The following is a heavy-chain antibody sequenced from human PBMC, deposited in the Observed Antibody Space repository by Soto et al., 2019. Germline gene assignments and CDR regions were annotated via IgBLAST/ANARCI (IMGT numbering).Heavy chain of an antibody. V-gene: IGHV4-30-4*01. CDR1: GGSIRSGDYY. J-gene: IGHJ6*02. CDR2: IYYSGST. Sequence: PSETLSLTCTVSGGSIRSGDYYWSWIRRPPGKGLEWIGYIYYSGSTYYKPSLKSRVTISVDTSKNQFSLKLSSVTAADTAVYYCERDKRGDIYYYYGMDVWGQGTTVTVSS. CDR3: ERDKRGDIYYYYGMDV. D-gene: IGHD3-10*01.